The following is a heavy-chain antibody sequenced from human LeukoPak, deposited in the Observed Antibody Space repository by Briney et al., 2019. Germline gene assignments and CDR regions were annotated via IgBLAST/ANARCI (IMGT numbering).Heavy chain of an antibody. Sequence: GASVKVSCKASGYTFTGYFLHWVRRAPGQGFEWMGWINPNSGGTYYTQRFQGRVTMTRDTSISTAYMELSSLRSDDTAVYYCARALSLTAPAGTFANSWGQGTLVTVSS. CDR1: GYTFTGYF. V-gene: IGHV1-2*02. D-gene: IGHD6-13*01. CDR3: ARALSLTAPAGTFANS. J-gene: IGHJ4*02. CDR2: INPNSGGT.